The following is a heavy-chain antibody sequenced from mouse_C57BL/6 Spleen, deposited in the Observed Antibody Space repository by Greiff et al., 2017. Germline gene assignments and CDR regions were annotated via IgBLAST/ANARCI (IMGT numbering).Heavy chain of an antibody. CDR3: ARRYGSRGYFDV. Sequence: QVQLQQPGAELVKPGASVKLSCKASGYTFTSYWMHWVKQRPGQGLEWIGMIHPISGSTNYNEKFKSKATLTVDKSSSTAYMQLSSLTSEDSAVYYCARRYGSRGYFDVWGTGTTVTVSS. CDR1: GYTFTSYW. J-gene: IGHJ1*03. D-gene: IGHD1-1*01. V-gene: IGHV1-64*01. CDR2: IHPISGST.